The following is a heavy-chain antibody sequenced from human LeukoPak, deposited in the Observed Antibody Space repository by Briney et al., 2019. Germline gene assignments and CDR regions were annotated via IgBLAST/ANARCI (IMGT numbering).Heavy chain of an antibody. CDR1: GGSISSHI. D-gene: IGHD4-11*01. CDR3: ARGVLTTVSYYMDV. Sequence: SETLSLTCTVSGGSISSHIWSWIRQPPGKGLEWIGYVYYGGSTNYNPSLRSRVTISIDTSKSQFSLKLSSVTAADTAVFYCARGVLTTVSYYMDVWGKGTTVTVSS. CDR2: VYYGGST. V-gene: IGHV4-59*11. J-gene: IGHJ6*03.